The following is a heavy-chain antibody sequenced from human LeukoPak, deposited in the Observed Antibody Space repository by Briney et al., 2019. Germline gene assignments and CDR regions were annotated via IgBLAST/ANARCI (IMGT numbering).Heavy chain of an antibody. D-gene: IGHD2-2*01. V-gene: IGHV4-34*01. CDR3: ARRFGGYCSSTSCYYYGMDV. J-gene: IGHJ6*04. CDR2: INHSGST. Sequence: SETLSLTCAVYGGSFSGYYWSWIRQPPGKGLEWIGEINHSGSTNCNPSLKSRVTISVDTSKNQFSLKLSSVTAADTAVYYCARRFGGYCSSTSCYYYGMDVWGKGTTVTVSS. CDR1: GGSFSGYY.